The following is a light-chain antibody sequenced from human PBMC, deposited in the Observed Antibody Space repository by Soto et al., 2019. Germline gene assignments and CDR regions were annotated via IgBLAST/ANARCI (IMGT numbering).Light chain of an antibody. V-gene: IGKV3-20*01. CDR3: QHYGISPTWT. CDR1: QSITTGY. Sequence: EIVLTQSPGSLSLSPGERATLSCRASQSITTGYLAWYQQKPGQAPRPLIYGASSRASGVPGRFSGGGSGTDFTLTISRLEPEDFAVYYCQHYGISPTWTFGQGTKVEVK. J-gene: IGKJ1*01. CDR2: GAS.